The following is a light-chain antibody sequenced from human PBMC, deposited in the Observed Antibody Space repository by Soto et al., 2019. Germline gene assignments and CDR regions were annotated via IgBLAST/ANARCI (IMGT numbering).Light chain of an antibody. J-gene: IGKJ5*01. V-gene: IGKV3-20*01. CDR2: GAS. CDR3: QQYDSALT. Sequence: EIVLTQSPGTLSLSPGERATLSCRASQSVSSSYLAWYQQKPGQDPRLLIYGASSRATGIPDRFSGSGSGTDFTLTISRLEPEDFAVYFCQQYDSALTFGQGTRLEI. CDR1: QSVSSSY.